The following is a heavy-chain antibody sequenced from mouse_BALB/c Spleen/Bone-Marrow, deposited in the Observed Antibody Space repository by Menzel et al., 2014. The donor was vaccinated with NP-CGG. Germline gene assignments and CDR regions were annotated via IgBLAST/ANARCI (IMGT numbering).Heavy chain of an antibody. J-gene: IGHJ4*01. V-gene: IGHV1-9*01. Sequence: QVQLQQPGSELMKPGASVKISCKATGHTFSSYWIEWIKQTPGHGLEWIGEILPGSGTTNYNEKFKGKATITADTSSNTAYMQLSSLTSEDSAVYYCANYGSTLYTLDYWGQGTSVTVSS. CDR1: GHTFSSYW. CDR3: ANYGSTLYTLDY. D-gene: IGHD1-1*01. CDR2: ILPGSGTT.